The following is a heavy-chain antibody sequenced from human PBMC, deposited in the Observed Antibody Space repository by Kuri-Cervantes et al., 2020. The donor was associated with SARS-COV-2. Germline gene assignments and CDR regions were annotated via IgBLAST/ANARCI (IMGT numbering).Heavy chain of an antibody. J-gene: IGHJ4*02. V-gene: IGHV3-33*01. Sequence: GGSLRLSCEASGFTFSNYAMHWVRQAPGKGLEWVAVIWWDGSEEYYLDSVKGRFTISKDSSKNMLFLEINNLRVEDAAVYFCARGSYGGNSDFDYWGQGTPVTVSS. CDR3: ARGSYGGNSDFDY. CDR2: IWWDGSEE. CDR1: GFTFSNYA. D-gene: IGHD4-23*01.